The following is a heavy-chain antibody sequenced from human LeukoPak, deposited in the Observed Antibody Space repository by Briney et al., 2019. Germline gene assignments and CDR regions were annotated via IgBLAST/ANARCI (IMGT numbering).Heavy chain of an antibody. CDR3: ARVPVGSSWTNWFDP. J-gene: IGHJ5*02. Sequence: ASVTVSCKASGGTFSSYAISWARQAPGQGLEWMGRIIPILGIANYAQKFQGRVTITADKSTSTAYMELSSLRSEDTAVYYCARVPVGSSWTNWFDPWGQGTLVTVSS. CDR2: IIPILGIA. V-gene: IGHV1-69*04. CDR1: GGTFSSYA. D-gene: IGHD6-13*01.